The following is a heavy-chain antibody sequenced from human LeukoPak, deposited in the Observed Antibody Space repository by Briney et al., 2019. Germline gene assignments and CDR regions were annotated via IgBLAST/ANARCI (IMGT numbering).Heavy chain of an antibody. CDR2: ISAYNGNT. CDR1: GYTFTGYY. Sequence: GASVKVSCKASGYTFTGYYMHWVRQAPGQGLEWMGWISAYNGNTNYAQKLQGRVTMTTDTSTSTAYMELRSLRSDDTAVYYCARGEVLGYDLTAFDIWGQGTMVTVSS. D-gene: IGHD3-16*01. CDR3: ARGEVLGYDLTAFDI. V-gene: IGHV1-18*04. J-gene: IGHJ3*02.